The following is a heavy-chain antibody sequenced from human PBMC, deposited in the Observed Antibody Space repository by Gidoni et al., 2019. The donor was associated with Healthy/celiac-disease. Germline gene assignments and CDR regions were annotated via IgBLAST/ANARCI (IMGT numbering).Heavy chain of an antibody. Sequence: QVTLKESGPVLVEPTETLTLTCTVSGFSLSNVRMGVSWIRQPPGKALEWLAHIFSNDEKSYSTSLKSRLTISKDTSKSQVVLSMTDMDPVDTATYSCARILTYYYGSGSYSRVIWFDPWGQGTLVTVSS. D-gene: IGHD3-10*01. CDR3: ARILTYYYGSGSYSRVIWFDP. CDR1: GFSLSNVRMG. V-gene: IGHV2-26*01. J-gene: IGHJ5*02. CDR2: IFSNDEK.